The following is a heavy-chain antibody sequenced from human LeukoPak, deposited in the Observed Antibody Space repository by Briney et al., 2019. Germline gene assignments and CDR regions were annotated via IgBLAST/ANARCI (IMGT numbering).Heavy chain of an antibody. Sequence: SETLSLTCTVSGGSISPYYWSWIRQPQGKGLEWIGYIYYSGSTNYNPSLKSRVTISVDTSKNQFSLKLSSVTAVETAVYYCGREGTYRDGYKEYHPYKDIWGKGTTVTVSS. CDR3: GREGTYRDGYKEYHPYKDI. D-gene: IGHD5-24*01. J-gene: IGHJ6*03. CDR1: GGSISPYY. V-gene: IGHV4-59*01. CDR2: IYYSGST.